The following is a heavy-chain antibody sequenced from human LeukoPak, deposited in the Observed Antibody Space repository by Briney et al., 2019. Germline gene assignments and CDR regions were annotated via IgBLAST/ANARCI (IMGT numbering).Heavy chain of an antibody. CDR1: GYSFTTYW. V-gene: IGHV5-51*01. CDR2: IYPGDSDT. D-gene: IGHD3-22*01. CDR3: VRQRDDSYDSSGYYGD. J-gene: IGHJ4*02. Sequence: GESLQISCKGSGYSFTTYWIAWVRQMPGKGLEWMGIIYPGDSDTRYSPSFQGQVTISADKSISTAYQQWSSLKASDTAMYYCVRQRDDSYDSSGYYGDWGQGTLVTVSS.